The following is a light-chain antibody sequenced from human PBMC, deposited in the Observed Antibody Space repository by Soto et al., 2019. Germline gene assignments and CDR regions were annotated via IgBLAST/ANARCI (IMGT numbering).Light chain of an antibody. V-gene: IGKV3-11*01. Sequence: EIVMTQSPATLSVSPGEKANLSCRASQSVSNTLAWYQQKPGQAPRLLTYGASNRATGIPARFSGSGYGTDFTLTISSLETEDFAVYYCQQRSNWPITFGQGTRLEIK. CDR1: QSVSNT. CDR3: QQRSNWPIT. J-gene: IGKJ5*01. CDR2: GAS.